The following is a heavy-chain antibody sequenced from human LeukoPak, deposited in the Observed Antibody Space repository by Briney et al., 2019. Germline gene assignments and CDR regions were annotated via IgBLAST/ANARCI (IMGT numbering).Heavy chain of an antibody. Sequence: GGSLRLSCAASGFTFSSSAMSWVRQAPGKGLEWVSAISASGGSTDYADSVKGRFTISRDNSKNTLFLQMNRLRAEDTAEYYCAKGSGTFDYWGQGTLVTVSS. CDR1: GFTFSSSA. CDR2: ISASGGST. J-gene: IGHJ4*02. CDR3: AKGSGTFDY. V-gene: IGHV3-23*01.